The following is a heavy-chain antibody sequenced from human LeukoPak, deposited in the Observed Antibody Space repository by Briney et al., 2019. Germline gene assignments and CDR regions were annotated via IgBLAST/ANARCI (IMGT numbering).Heavy chain of an antibody. Sequence: PGGSLRLSCAASEFTFSIYWMSWVRQAPGKGLEWVANIKQDESEKFYVDSVKGRFTISRDNAKNSLYLQMNSLRAEDTAVYYCARGYYYYYYYMDVWGKGTTVTVSS. J-gene: IGHJ6*03. CDR2: IKQDESEK. CDR3: ARGYYYYYYYMDV. V-gene: IGHV3-7*04. CDR1: EFTFSIYW.